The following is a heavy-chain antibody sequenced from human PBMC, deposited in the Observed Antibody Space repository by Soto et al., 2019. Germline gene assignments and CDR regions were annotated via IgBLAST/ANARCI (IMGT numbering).Heavy chain of an antibody. D-gene: IGHD1-26*01. J-gene: IGHJ5*02. CDR2: ISSSGSTI. Sequence: GGSLRLSCAASGFTFSDYYMSWIRQAPGKGLEWVSYISSSGSTIYYADSVKGRFTISRDNAKNSLYLQMNSLRAEDTAVYYCATDRREQTIGFDPWGQGTLVTVSS. V-gene: IGHV3-11*01. CDR3: ATDRREQTIGFDP. CDR1: GFTFSDYY.